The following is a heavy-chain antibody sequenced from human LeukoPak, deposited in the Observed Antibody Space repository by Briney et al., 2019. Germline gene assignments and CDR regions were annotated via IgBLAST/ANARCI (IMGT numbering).Heavy chain of an antibody. J-gene: IGHJ6*02. CDR1: GYTFTGYY. Sequence: GASVKVSCKASGYTFTGYYMHWVRQAPGQGLEWMGWINPNNGGTNYAQKFQGRVTMTRDTSISTAYMELSRLRSDDTAVYYCARDGLEATGMDVWGQGTTVTVSS. V-gene: IGHV1-2*02. CDR2: INPNNGGT. CDR3: ARDGLEATGMDV. D-gene: IGHD1-1*01.